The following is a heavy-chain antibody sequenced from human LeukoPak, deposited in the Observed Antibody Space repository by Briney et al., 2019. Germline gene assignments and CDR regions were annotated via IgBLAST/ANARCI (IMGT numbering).Heavy chain of an antibody. Sequence: SVKVSCKASGGTFSSYAISWVRQAPGQGLEWMGRIIPILGIANYAQKFQGRVTITADKSTSTAYMELSSLRSEDTAVYYCAREPVLGGATTRGDYWGQGTLVTVSS. CDR2: IIPILGIA. V-gene: IGHV1-69*04. CDR3: AREPVLGGATTRGDY. J-gene: IGHJ4*02. D-gene: IGHD1-26*01. CDR1: GGTFSSYA.